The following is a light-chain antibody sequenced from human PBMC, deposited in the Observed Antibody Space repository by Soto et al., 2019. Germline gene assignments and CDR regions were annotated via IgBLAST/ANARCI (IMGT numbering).Light chain of an antibody. J-gene: IGKJ5*01. CDR3: QQYGSSPST. CDR2: GAS. V-gene: IGKV3-20*01. Sequence: EMVLTQSPVTLSLSPGERATLSCRARQSVSSSYLAWYQQKPGQAPRLLIYGASSRATGIPDRFSGSGSGTDFTLTIIRLEPEDFAVYYCQQYGSSPSTFGQGTRLEIK. CDR1: QSVSSSY.